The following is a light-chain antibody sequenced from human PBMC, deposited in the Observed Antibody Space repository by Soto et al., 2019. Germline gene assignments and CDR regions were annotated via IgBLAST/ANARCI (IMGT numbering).Light chain of an antibody. CDR3: QQYGTTRIT. V-gene: IGKV3-20*01. J-gene: IGKJ5*01. CDR2: GAS. Sequence: ENVLTQSPGALSLSPGERATLSCRASQSVSNSYLAWYQQKPGQAPRLLMYGASNRATGIPDRFSGSGSETDFTLTISRLEPEDFAVYYCQQYGTTRITFGQRARLEIK. CDR1: QSVSNSY.